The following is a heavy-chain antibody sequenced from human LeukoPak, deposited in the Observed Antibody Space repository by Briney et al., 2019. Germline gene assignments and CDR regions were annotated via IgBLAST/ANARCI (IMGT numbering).Heavy chain of an antibody. V-gene: IGHV3-66*02. CDR1: GFIVSNNY. Sequence: PGGSLRLSCAASGFIVSNNYMNWVRQAPGKGLEWVSVIHSGGSTYYADSVKGRFTISRDNSKNTVNLQMNDLRAEDTAVYYCARSWDARLNFDYWGQGTLATVSS. CDR2: IHSGGST. D-gene: IGHD1-26*01. J-gene: IGHJ4*02. CDR3: ARSWDARLNFDY.